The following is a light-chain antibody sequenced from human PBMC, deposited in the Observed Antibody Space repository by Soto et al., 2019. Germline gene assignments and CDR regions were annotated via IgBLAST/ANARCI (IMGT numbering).Light chain of an antibody. CDR3: QHYNSFSRT. CDR1: DNIVHW. J-gene: IGKJ1*01. Sequence: DIQMTQSPSTLSASVGDRVAITCRASDNIVHWVAWYQQKPGKAPKLLIYKAANLADEVPSRFAGSGSGTDFTLTITRLQPDDFATYYCQHYNSFSRTFGQGTKVDNK. CDR2: KAA. V-gene: IGKV1-5*03.